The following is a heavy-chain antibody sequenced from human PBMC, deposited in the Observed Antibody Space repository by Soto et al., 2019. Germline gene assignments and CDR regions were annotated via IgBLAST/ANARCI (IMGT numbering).Heavy chain of an antibody. V-gene: IGHV3-74*01. CDR3: AREIKEGAATGRWFDP. D-gene: IGHD6-13*01. J-gene: IGHJ5*02. Sequence: EVQLLESGGGLVQPGGSLRLSCAASGFTFSSYGMSWVRQAPGKGLEWVSRINSDGSSTSYADSVKGRFTISRDNAKNTLYLQMNSLRAEDTAVYYCAREIKEGAATGRWFDPWGQGTLVTVSS. CDR1: GFTFSSYG. CDR2: INSDGSST.